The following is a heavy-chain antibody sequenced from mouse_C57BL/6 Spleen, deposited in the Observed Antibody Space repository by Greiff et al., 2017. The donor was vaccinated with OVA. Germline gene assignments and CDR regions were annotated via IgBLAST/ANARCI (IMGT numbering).Heavy chain of an antibody. CDR2: IDPSDSYT. Sequence: QVQLQQPGAELVMPGASVKLSCKASGYTFTSYWMHWVKQRPGQGLEWIGEIDPSDSYTNYNQKFKGKSTLTVDKSSSTAYMPLSSLTSEDSAVYYCARFGNYPMDYWGQGTSVTVSS. CDR3: ARFGNYPMDY. V-gene: IGHV1-69*01. CDR1: GYTFTSYW. J-gene: IGHJ4*01. D-gene: IGHD1-1*02.